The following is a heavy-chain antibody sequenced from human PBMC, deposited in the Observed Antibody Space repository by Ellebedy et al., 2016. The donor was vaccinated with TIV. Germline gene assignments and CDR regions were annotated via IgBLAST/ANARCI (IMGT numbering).Heavy chain of an antibody. Sequence: MPSETLSLTCTVSGGSISPYYWSWIRQPPGKGLEWIGYISYSGSTNYNPSLKSRVTISVDTSKNQFSLKLSSVTAADTAVYYCARLGTAMDLYYFDYWGQGTLVTVSS. D-gene: IGHD5-18*01. CDR3: ARLGTAMDLYYFDY. CDR2: ISYSGST. J-gene: IGHJ4*02. CDR1: GGSISPYY. V-gene: IGHV4-59*08.